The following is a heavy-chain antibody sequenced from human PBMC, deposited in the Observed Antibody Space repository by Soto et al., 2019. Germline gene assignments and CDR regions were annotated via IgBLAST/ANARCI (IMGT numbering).Heavy chain of an antibody. Sequence: SETLSLTCTVSGGSISSYYWSWIRQPPGKGLEWIGYIYYSGSTNYNPSLKSRVTISVDTSKNQFSLKLSSVTAADTAVYYCARGVVVVPAAILKMDVNWFDPWGQGTLVTVSS. D-gene: IGHD2-2*01. CDR2: IYYSGST. J-gene: IGHJ5*02. CDR3: ARGVVVVPAAILKMDVNWFDP. CDR1: GGSISSYY. V-gene: IGHV4-59*01.